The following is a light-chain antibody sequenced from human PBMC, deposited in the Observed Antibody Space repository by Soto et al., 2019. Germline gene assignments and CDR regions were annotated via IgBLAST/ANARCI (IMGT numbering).Light chain of an antibody. J-gene: IGKJ5*01. CDR3: QQGYTSAIT. Sequence: DIQLTHSPSSLSSSVVYTVTITCGASQNIGKHLNWYQQKPGEAPKFLIYASSSLQSGVPSRFSGSGSGTDFTLTINSLLPEDFATYYCQQGYTSAITFGQGTRLEIK. CDR2: ASS. V-gene: IGKV1-39*01. CDR1: QNIGKH.